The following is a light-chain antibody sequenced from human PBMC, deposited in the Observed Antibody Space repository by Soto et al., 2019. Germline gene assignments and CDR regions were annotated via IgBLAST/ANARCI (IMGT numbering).Light chain of an antibody. CDR3: QQNYNAPPT. CDR2: AAS. V-gene: IGKV1-39*01. Sequence: DIQMTQSPSSLSASVGDRVTITCRASQSVGSYLSWSQHRPVEAPKLLIYAASSLQSVVPSRFSGSGSGTDFTLTISSLQPEDVATYSCQQNYNAPPTFGQGTQVAIK. J-gene: IGKJ1*01. CDR1: QSVGSY.